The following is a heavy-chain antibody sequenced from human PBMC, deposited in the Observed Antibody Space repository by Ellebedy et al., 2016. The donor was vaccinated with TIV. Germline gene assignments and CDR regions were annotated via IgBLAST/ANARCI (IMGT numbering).Heavy chain of an antibody. CDR2: ISSDGDTI. V-gene: IGHV3-11*01. CDR1: GGSIDSDNY. J-gene: IGHJ4*02. Sequence: PSETLSLTCGVSGGSIDSDNYWSWIRQAPGKGLEWISYISSDGDTIYYTDSVKGRFSLSRDNAKNSLYLQMDSLRAEDKAVYYCSRMYFYDTSGDIGYWGQGTLVTVSS. CDR3: SRMYFYDTSGDIGY. D-gene: IGHD3-22*01.